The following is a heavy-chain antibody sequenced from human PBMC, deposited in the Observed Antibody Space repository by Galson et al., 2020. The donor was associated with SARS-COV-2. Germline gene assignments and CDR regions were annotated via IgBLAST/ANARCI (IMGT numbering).Heavy chain of an antibody. J-gene: IGHJ3*02. V-gene: IGHV3-30*18. CDR2: ISYDGSNK. Sequence: GGSLSLSCAASGFTFSSYGMHWVRQAPGKGLEWVAVISYDGSNKYYADSVKGRFTISRDNSKNTLYLQMNSLRAEDTAVYYCAKAVGATTTDAFDIWGQGTMVTVSS. CDR1: GFTFSSYG. CDR3: AKAVGATTTDAFDI. D-gene: IGHD1-26*01.